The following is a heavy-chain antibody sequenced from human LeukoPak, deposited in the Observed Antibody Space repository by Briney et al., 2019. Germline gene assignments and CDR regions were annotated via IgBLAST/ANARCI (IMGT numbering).Heavy chain of an antibody. CDR1: GLTFSNRA. CDR2: ISIGGNKI. V-gene: IGHV3-23*01. D-gene: IGHD1-26*01. J-gene: IGHJ4*02. Sequence: GGSLRLACVVSGLTFSNRAMTWVRQAPGKGLEWVSSISIGGNKILYADSVKGRFTISRDNSKNTLFLQMNSLQTEDTGVYFCANELPPNDYWGQGTLVTVS. CDR3: ANELPPNDY.